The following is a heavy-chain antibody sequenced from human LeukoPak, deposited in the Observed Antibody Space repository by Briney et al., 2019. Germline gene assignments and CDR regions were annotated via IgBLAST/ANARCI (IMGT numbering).Heavy chain of an antibody. CDR3: ARDYGGSSPFDY. J-gene: IGHJ4*02. CDR1: GFTFNKYN. CDR2: ISTTSTNI. V-gene: IGHV3-48*01. D-gene: IGHD4-23*01. Sequence: PGGSLRLSCAASGFTFNKYNLNWVRQAPGKGLEWVSYISTTSTNIYYADSVKGRFTISRDNAKNSLYLQMNSLRAEDTAVYYCARDYGGSSPFDYWGQGTLVTVSS.